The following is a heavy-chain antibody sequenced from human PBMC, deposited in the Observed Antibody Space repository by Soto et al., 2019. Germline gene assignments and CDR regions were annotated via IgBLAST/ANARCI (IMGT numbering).Heavy chain of an antibody. CDR3: AKDQLARGLSVDAFDI. J-gene: IGHJ3*02. V-gene: IGHV3-23*01. D-gene: IGHD1-1*01. Sequence: EVQPLESGGGLVQPGGSLRLSCAASGFSFSSYAMSWVRQAPGKGLEWVSAISGSGGSTYYADSVKGRFTISRDNSKNTRYRQMNSLRAEDTAVYYCAKDQLARGLSVDAFDICGQGTMVTVSS. CDR1: GFSFSSYA. CDR2: ISGSGGST.